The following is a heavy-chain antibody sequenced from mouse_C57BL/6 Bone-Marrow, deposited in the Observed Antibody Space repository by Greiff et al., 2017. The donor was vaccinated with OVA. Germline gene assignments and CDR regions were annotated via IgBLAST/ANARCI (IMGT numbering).Heavy chain of an antibody. Sequence: EVQLVESGPGLVKPSQSLSLTCSVTGYSITSGYYWNWIRQFPGNKLEWMGYISYDGSNNYNPSLKNRISITRDTSKNQFFLKLNSVTTEDTATDYCARWGNWDRNFDYWGQGTTLTVSS. J-gene: IGHJ2*01. CDR1: GYSITSGYY. CDR3: ARWGNWDRNFDY. D-gene: IGHD4-1*02. V-gene: IGHV3-6*01. CDR2: ISYDGSN.